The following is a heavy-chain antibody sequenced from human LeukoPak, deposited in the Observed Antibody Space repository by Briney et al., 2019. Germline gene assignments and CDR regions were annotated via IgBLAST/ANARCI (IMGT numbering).Heavy chain of an antibody. CDR2: IYYRGST. CDR1: GLSISSYY. J-gene: IGHJ5*02. V-gene: IGHV4-59*01. Sequence: SETLSLTCTVSGLSISSYYLSWIRQPPGKGLECIGHIYYRGSTNYNPSPKSRVSISSDTTKNQFSLKLSSVTAADQAVYYCARLRMGLLCFGELFPNWFDPWGQGTLVTVSS. D-gene: IGHD3-10*01. CDR3: ARLRMGLLCFGELFPNWFDP.